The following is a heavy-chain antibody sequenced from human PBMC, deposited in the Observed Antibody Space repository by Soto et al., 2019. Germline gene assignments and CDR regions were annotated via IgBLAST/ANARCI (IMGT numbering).Heavy chain of an antibody. CDR3: AAPRDGYYDSSGYYYGSPYYYYYGMDV. Sequence: GASVKVSCKASGYTSTTYGISWVRQAPGQGLEWMGWISAYNGDTKHAQKFQGRVTMTTDTSTSTAYMELSSLRSEDTAVYYCAAPRDGYYDSSGYYYGSPYYYYYGMDVWGQGTTVTVSS. CDR2: ISAYNGDT. CDR1: GYTSTTYG. J-gene: IGHJ6*02. D-gene: IGHD3-22*01. V-gene: IGHV1-18*01.